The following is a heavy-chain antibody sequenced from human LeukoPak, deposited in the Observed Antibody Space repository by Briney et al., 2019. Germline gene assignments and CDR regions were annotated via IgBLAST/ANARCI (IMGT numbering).Heavy chain of an antibody. D-gene: IGHD3-9*01. CDR3: ARRQAYDILTGYYFDY. CDR2: IYYSGST. J-gene: IGHJ4*02. CDR1: GGSISSYY. V-gene: IGHV4-59*08. Sequence: SETLSLTCTVSGGSISSYYWSWIRQPPGKGLEWIGYIYYSGSTNYNPSLKSRVTISVDTSKNQFSLKLSSVTAADTAVYFCARRQAYDILTGYYFDYWGQGTLVTVSS.